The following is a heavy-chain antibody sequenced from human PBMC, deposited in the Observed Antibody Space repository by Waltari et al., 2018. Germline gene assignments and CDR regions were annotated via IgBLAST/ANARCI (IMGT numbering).Heavy chain of an antibody. Sequence: QVQLQESGPGLVKPSQTLSLTCTVSGGSISRGSYYWSWIRQPAGKGLEWIGYIYTSGSTNYNPSLKSRDTISVDTSKNQFSLKLSSVTAADTAVYYCASSLIAAAADFQHWGQGTLVTVSS. CDR3: ASSLIAAAADFQH. CDR2: IYTSGST. D-gene: IGHD6-13*01. V-gene: IGHV4-61*09. CDR1: GGSISRGSYY. J-gene: IGHJ1*01.